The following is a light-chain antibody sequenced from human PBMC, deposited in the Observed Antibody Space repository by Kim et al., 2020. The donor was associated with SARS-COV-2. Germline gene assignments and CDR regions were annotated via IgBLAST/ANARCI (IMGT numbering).Light chain of an antibody. CDR3: ATWEDSLNGPV. V-gene: IGLV1-44*01. Sequence: QLVLTQPPSASGTPGQRVTISCSGSSSDIGSNTVNWYQQLPGTAPKLLIYSNDQRPSGVSDRISGSKSGTSASLVISGLQSEDEADYYCATWEDSLNGPVFGGGTQLTVL. CDR2: SND. J-gene: IGLJ2*01. CDR1: SSDIGSNT.